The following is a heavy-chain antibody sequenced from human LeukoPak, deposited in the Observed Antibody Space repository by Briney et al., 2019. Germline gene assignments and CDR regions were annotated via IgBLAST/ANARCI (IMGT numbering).Heavy chain of an antibody. V-gene: IGHV4-59*08. CDR3: ARGGGDPHWFDP. J-gene: IGHJ5*02. D-gene: IGHD2-21*01. Sequence: SETLSLTCTVSGGSISSYYWSWIRQPPGKGLEWIGYIYYSGSTNYNPSLKSRVTISVDTSKNQFSLKLSPVTAADTAVYYCARGGGDPHWFDPWGQGTLVTVSS. CDR1: GGSISSYY. CDR2: IYYSGST.